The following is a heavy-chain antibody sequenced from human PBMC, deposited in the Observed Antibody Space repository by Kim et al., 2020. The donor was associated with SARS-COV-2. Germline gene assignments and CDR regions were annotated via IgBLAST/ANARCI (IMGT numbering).Heavy chain of an antibody. Sequence: GVGRFTISRDKAKNTRYLQMNSLRAGDTAVYYCAKPLRGLVPAVGGDYWGQGILVTVSS. CDR3: AKPLRGLVPAVGGDY. D-gene: IGHD2-2*01. V-gene: IGHV3-23*01. J-gene: IGHJ4*02.